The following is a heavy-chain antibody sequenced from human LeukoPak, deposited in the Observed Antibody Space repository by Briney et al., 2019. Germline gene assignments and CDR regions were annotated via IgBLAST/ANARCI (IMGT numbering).Heavy chain of an antibody. CDR3: ARGRIAVAGDFDY. Sequence: PSETLSLTCAVYGGSFSGHYWSWIRQPPGKGLEWIGEINHSGSTNYNPSLKSRVTISVDTSKNQFSLKLSSVTAADTAVYYCARGRIAVAGDFDYWGQGTLVTVSS. J-gene: IGHJ4*02. V-gene: IGHV4-34*01. CDR2: INHSGST. D-gene: IGHD6-19*01. CDR1: GGSFSGHY.